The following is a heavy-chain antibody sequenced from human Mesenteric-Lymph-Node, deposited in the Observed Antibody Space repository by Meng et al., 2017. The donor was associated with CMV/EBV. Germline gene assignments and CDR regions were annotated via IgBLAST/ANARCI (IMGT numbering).Heavy chain of an antibody. CDR3: PTAGGPTQGAFDI. CDR2: IKSKTDGGTT. CDR1: GFTFSNYW. V-gene: IGHV3-15*01. Sequence: GESLKISCATSGFTFSNYWMNWVRQAPGKGLEWVGRIKSKTDGGTTDYAAPVKARFTISRDDSKNTLYLQMNSLKAEDTAVYYCPTAGGPTQGAFDIWGQGTMVTVSS. D-gene: IGHD1-14*01. J-gene: IGHJ3*02.